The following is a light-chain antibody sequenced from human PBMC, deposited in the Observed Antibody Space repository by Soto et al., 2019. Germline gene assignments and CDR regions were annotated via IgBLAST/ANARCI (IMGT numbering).Light chain of an antibody. CDR1: TSDVGTYNL. CDR3: CSYTGRNSLV. V-gene: IGLV2-23*02. J-gene: IGLJ3*02. Sequence: QSALTQPASVSRSPGQSITISCTGTTSDVGTYNLVSWYQHHPGKAPKLIIYDVTKRPSGVSDRFSGSKSGNTASLTIFGLQTEDEADYHCCSYTGRNSLVFGGGTKLTVL. CDR2: DVT.